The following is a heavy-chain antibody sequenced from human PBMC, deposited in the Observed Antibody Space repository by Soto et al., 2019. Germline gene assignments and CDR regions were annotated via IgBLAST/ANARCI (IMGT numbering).Heavy chain of an antibody. Sequence: QVQLQQWGAGLLKPSETLSLTCAVYGGSFIGYYWSWIRQPPGKGLEWIGEITHSGSTNYNPSLKSRVTISVDTSKNQFSLKLSSVTAADTAVYYCALGGTMIGYFDYWGQGTLVTVSS. J-gene: IGHJ4*02. CDR1: GGSFIGYY. V-gene: IGHV4-34*01. CDR3: ALGGTMIGYFDY. CDR2: ITHSGST. D-gene: IGHD3-22*01.